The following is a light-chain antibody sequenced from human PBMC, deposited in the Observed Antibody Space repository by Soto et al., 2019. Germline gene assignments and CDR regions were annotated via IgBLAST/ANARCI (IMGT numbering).Light chain of an antibody. Sequence: EIVLTQSPATLSLSPGERATLSCRASPSVSSYLAWYQQKPGQAPRLLIYDASNRATGIPARFSGSGSRTDFTLSISSLELEDFAVYYCQQRSNGPPLSVGGGTEVEIK. J-gene: IGKJ4*01. CDR3: QQRSNGPPLS. CDR2: DAS. V-gene: IGKV3-11*01. CDR1: PSVSSY.